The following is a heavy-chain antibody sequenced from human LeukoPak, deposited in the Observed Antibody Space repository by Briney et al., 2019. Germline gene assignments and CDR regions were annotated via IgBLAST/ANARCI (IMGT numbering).Heavy chain of an antibody. CDR2: ISSSSSYI. Sequence: PGGSLRLSCAASGFTFSSYSMNWARQAPGKGLEWVSSISSSSSYIYYADSVKGRFTISRDNAKNSLYLQMNSLRAEDTAVYYCATYSSSNGREFQYWGQGTLVTVSS. D-gene: IGHD2-2*01. CDR3: ATYSSSNGREFQY. V-gene: IGHV3-21*01. CDR1: GFTFSSYS. J-gene: IGHJ1*01.